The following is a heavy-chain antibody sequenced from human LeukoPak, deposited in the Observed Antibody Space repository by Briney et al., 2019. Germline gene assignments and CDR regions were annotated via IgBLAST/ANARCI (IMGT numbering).Heavy chain of an antibody. Sequence: SVKVSCQASGGTLSSYAISWVRQAPGQGREWMGGIIPIFGTANYAQKFQGRVTITTDESTSAAYMEMSSLRSEDTAVYYCARTGCSSTSCYTIYYMDVWGKGTTVTVSS. CDR2: IIPIFGTA. J-gene: IGHJ6*03. V-gene: IGHV1-69*05. CDR3: ARTGCSSTSCYTIYYMDV. CDR1: GGTLSSYA. D-gene: IGHD2-2*02.